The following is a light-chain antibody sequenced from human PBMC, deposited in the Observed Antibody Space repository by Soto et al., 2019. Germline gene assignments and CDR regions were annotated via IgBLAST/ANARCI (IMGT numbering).Light chain of an antibody. V-gene: IGKV3-20*01. J-gene: IGKJ1*01. CDR2: GAS. CDR3: EQYGSVPWT. CDR1: QSVSSSY. Sequence: EIVLTQSPGTLSLSPGERATLSCRASQSVSSSYLAWYQQKPGQAPRPLIYGASSRAIGIPDRFSGSGSGTNFTLTISRLEPEDFAVYYCEQYGSVPWTFGQGTKVEI.